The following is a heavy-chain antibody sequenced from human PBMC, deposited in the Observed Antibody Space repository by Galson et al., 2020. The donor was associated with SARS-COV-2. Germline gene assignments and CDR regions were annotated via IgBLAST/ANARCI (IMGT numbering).Heavy chain of an antibody. CDR2: IYYSGST. CDR3: ARARITMIVVLGAFDI. J-gene: IGHJ3*02. V-gene: IGHV4-31*03. Sequence: SETLSLTCTVSGGPISSGGYYWSWIRQHPGKGLEWIGYIYYSGSTYYNPSLKSRVTISVDTSKNQFSLKLSSVTAADTAVYYCARARITMIVVLGAFDIWGQGTMVTVSS. D-gene: IGHD3-22*01. CDR1: GGPISSGGYY.